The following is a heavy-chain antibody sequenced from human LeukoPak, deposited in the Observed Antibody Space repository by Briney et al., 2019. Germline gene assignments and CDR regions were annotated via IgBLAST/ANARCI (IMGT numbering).Heavy chain of an antibody. V-gene: IGHV3-53*01. CDR2: IYSNGST. CDR3: ARDRREQWLSVDY. J-gene: IGHJ4*02. CDR1: GFIVSSNY. D-gene: IGHD6-19*01. Sequence: GGSLRLSCAASGFIVSSNYMNWVRQAPGKGLEWVSIIYSNGSTFYADSVKGRFTVSRDTFKNILSLQMNSLRAEDTAKYYCARDRREQWLSVDYWGQGTLVTVSS.